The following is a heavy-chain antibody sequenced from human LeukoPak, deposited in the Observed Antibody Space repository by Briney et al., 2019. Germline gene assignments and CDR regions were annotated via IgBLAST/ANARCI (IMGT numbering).Heavy chain of an antibody. Sequence: GASVKVSCKASGGTFSSYAISWVRQAPGQGLEWMGGIIPIFGTANYAQKFQGRVTITADESTSTAYMELSSLRSEDTAVYHCARDQAVSTGGWFDPWGQGTLVTVSS. CDR3: ARDQAVSTGGWFDP. CDR2: IIPIFGTA. CDR1: GGTFSSYA. D-gene: IGHD4-17*01. J-gene: IGHJ5*02. V-gene: IGHV1-69*13.